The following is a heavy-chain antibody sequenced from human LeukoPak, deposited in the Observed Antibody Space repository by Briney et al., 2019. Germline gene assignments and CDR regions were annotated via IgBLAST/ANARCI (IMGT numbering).Heavy chain of an antibody. D-gene: IGHD1-26*01. CDR1: GCAFSSYA. V-gene: IGHV1-69*05. Sequence: ASVKVSCKASGCAFSSYAISWVRQATGQGLEWMGRIIPNFGTANYAQKFQGRVTITTDESTSTAYMELSSLRSEDTAVYYCARGIVGATTGDAFDIWGQGTMVTVSS. CDR2: IIPNFGTA. CDR3: ARGIVGATTGDAFDI. J-gene: IGHJ3*02.